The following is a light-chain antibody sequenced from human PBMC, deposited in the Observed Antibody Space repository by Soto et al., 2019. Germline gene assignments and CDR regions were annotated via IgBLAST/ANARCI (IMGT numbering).Light chain of an antibody. CDR3: SLYTSENAYV. J-gene: IGLJ1*01. CDR2: EVT. Sequence: QSVLTQPPSASGSPGQSVTISCTGTSSDIGGYGHVSWYQQHPGKAPKVMIYEVTKRPSGVPDRFSGSKAGNTASLSISGLQAADEADYYCSLYTSENAYVFGTGTKVTVL. V-gene: IGLV2-8*01. CDR1: SSDIGGYGH.